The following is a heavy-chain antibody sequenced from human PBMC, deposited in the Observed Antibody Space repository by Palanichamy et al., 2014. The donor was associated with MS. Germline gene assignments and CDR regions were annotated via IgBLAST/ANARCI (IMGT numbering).Heavy chain of an antibody. CDR1: GFRFSNYW. CDR2: IQQDGNEK. Sequence: DVQLVESGGDLVQPGGSLRLSCAASGFRFSNYWMSWVRQAPGKGLEWVANIQQDGNEKNYVDSVKGRFTISRDNAKNSVYLQMNSLRAEDTAVYYCARDLLSGKGGGYDAFDVWGQGTLVTVSS. D-gene: IGHD1-26*01. CDR3: ARDLLSGKGGGYDAFDV. J-gene: IGHJ3*01. V-gene: IGHV3-7*01.